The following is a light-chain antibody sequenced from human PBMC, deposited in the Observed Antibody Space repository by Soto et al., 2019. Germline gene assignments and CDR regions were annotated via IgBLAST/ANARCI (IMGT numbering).Light chain of an antibody. Sequence: EIVLTQSPGTLSLSPGERATLSCRASQSVSNSCLTWYQQKPGQAPRLLIYGASSRATGIPDRLSGSGSGTDFTLTISRLEPEDFAVYFCQQYGSSPRTFGQGTKVEIK. V-gene: IGKV3-20*01. CDR2: GAS. J-gene: IGKJ1*01. CDR3: QQYGSSPRT. CDR1: QSVSNSC.